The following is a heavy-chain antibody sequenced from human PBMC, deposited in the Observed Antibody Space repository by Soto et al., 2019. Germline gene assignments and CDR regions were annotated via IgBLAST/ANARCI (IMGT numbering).Heavy chain of an antibody. CDR1: GFTFGKYW. CDR3: TRGGLEPLDF. D-gene: IGHD1-1*01. J-gene: IGHJ4*02. V-gene: IGHV3-74*01. CDR2: INDYATTI. Sequence: EVQLVESGGGLLQPGGSLRLSCAASGFTFGKYWMHWVRQAPGKGLVWVSRINDYATTINYADSVKGRFTISRDNAKNTLYLQMNSLKVEDTAVYYCTRGGLEPLDFWGQGALVTVSS.